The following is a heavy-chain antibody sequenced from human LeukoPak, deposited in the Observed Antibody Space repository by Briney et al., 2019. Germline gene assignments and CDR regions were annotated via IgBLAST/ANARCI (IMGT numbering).Heavy chain of an antibody. Sequence: SVKVSCKASGGTFSSYAISWVRQAPGQGLEWMGRIIPIFGTANYAQKFQGRVTITTDESTSTAYMELSSLRSEDTAVYYCASGTYYDFWSGYPLDYSGQGTLVTVSS. J-gene: IGHJ4*02. V-gene: IGHV1-69*05. CDR3: ASGTYYDFWSGYPLDY. CDR2: IIPIFGTA. D-gene: IGHD3-3*01. CDR1: GGTFSSYA.